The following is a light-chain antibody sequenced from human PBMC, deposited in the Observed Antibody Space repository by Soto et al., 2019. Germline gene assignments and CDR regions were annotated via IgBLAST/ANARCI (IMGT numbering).Light chain of an antibody. V-gene: IGKV3-20*01. CDR1: QSVSSY. Sequence: EIVLTQSPGTRSLSPGERATLSCRASQSVSSYLAWYQQRPGQAPRLLLYATSSRAIGVPDRFSGSGSGTDFTLTISRLEPEDFATYYCQHYGRSPMFGQGTKVDIK. CDR2: ATS. CDR3: QHYGRSPM. J-gene: IGKJ1*01.